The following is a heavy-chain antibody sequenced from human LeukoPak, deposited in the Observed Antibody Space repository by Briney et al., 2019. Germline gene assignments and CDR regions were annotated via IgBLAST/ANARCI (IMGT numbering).Heavy chain of an antibody. Sequence: TSETLSLTCAVSGGSFSGKYWTWIRQPPGKGLEWIGEITYSGSIYYNPSLKSRVTISVDTSKNQFSLKLNSVTAADTAVYYCARDLMTWGQGTLVTVSS. CDR1: GGSFSGKY. J-gene: IGHJ4*02. CDR2: ITYSGSI. V-gene: IGHV4-34*01. CDR3: ARDLMT.